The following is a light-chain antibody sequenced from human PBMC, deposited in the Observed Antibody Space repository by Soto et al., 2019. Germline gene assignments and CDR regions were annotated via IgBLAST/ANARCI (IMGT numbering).Light chain of an antibody. CDR3: LLSYSGVKV. CDR2: DTS. J-gene: IGLJ3*02. CDR1: TGAVTSGHF. V-gene: IGLV7-46*01. Sequence: QAVVTQEPSLTVSPGGTVTLTCGSSTGAVTSGHFPYWFQQKPGQAPRTLIYDTSTKHSWTPARFSGSLLGGKAALTLSGAQPDDEADYYCLLSYSGVKVLGGGTKLTVL.